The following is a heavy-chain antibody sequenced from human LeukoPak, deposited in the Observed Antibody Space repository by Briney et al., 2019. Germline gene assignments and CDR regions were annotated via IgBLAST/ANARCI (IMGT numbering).Heavy chain of an antibody. CDR3: ARGYGSVSSDYYYGMDV. J-gene: IGHJ6*02. D-gene: IGHD3-10*01. V-gene: IGHV4-59*01. CDR2: VYYSGAS. CDR1: GGSISTYY. Sequence: PSETLSLTCSISGGSISTYYWSWIRQPPGKGLEWIGYVYYSGASNYNPSLKSRLTISVDKSKNQFSLKLSSVTAADTAVYYCARGYGSVSSDYYYGMDVWGHGATVTVSS.